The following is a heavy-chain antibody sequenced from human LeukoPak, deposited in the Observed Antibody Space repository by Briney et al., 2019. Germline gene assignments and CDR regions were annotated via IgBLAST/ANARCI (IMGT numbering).Heavy chain of an antibody. J-gene: IGHJ5*02. CDR1: GFTFSSYW. CDR3: ARDLYGDSRMNWFDP. Sequence: GGSLRLSCAASGFTFSSYWMSWVRQAPGKGLEWVANIKQDGSEKYYVDSVKGRFTISRDNAKNSLYLQMNSLRAEDTAVYYCARDLYGDSRMNWFDPWGQGTLVTVSS. CDR2: IKQDGSEK. V-gene: IGHV3-7*01. D-gene: IGHD4-17*01.